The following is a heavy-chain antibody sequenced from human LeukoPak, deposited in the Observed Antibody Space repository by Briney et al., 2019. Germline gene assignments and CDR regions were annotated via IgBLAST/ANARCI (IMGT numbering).Heavy chain of an antibody. CDR3: ARSGRYYYGSGSYPFDY. Sequence: PSETLSLTCTVSGGSISSYYRSWIRQPPGKGLEWIGYIYYSGSTNYNPSLKSRVTISVDTSKNQFSLKLSSVTAADTAVYYCARSGRYYYGSGSYPFDYWGQGTLVTVSS. D-gene: IGHD3-10*01. CDR1: GGSISSYY. V-gene: IGHV4-59*01. J-gene: IGHJ4*02. CDR2: IYYSGST.